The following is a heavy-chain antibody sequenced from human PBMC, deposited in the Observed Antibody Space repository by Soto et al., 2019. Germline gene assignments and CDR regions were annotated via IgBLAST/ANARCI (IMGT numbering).Heavy chain of an antibody. D-gene: IGHD3-10*01. CDR2: INHSGST. CDR3: ARGRITMVRGVISA. J-gene: IGHJ4*02. V-gene: IGHV4-34*01. Sequence: GYYWSWIRQPPGKGLEWIGEINHSGSTNYNPSLKSRVTISVDTSKNQFSLKLSSVTAADTAVYYCARGRITMVRGVISAWGQGTLVTVSS. CDR1: GYY.